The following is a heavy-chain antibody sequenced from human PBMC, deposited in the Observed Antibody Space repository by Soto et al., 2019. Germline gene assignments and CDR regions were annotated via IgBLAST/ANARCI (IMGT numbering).Heavy chain of an antibody. D-gene: IGHD6-13*01. V-gene: IGHV3-15*07. CDR3: TTDGRLLPRPLVAAAGSRLDI. Sequence: GGSLRLSCAASGFTFSNAWMNWVRQAPGKGLEWVGRIKSKTDGGTTDYAAPVKGRFTISRDDSKNTLYLQMNSLKTEDTAVYYCTTDGRLLPRPLVAAAGSRLDIWGQGTMVTVSS. J-gene: IGHJ3*02. CDR2: IKSKTDGGTT. CDR1: GFTFSNAW.